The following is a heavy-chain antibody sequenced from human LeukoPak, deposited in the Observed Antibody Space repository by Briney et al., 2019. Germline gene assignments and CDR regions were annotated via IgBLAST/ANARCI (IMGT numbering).Heavy chain of an antibody. J-gene: IGHJ5*02. CDR3: ARDRGRGTTTTGSNWFDP. D-gene: IGHD1-1*01. CDR2: TSFHGSNK. V-gene: IGHV3-30-3*01. CDR1: GFTFSSYA. Sequence: GRSLRLSCAASGFTFSSYAMHWVRQAPGKGLEWVAVTSFHGSNKYYADSVRGRFTISRDNSQNTLYLQMNSLRAEDTAVYYCARDRGRGTTTTGSNWFDPWGQGTLVTVSS.